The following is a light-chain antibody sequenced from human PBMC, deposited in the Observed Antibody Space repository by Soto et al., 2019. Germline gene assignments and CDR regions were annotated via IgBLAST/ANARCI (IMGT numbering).Light chain of an antibody. J-gene: IGKJ5*01. CDR1: QSISGN. Sequence: EIVMTQSPATLSVSPGERASLSCMASQSISGNLAWYQHKPGQAPRLLIYGASSRATGIPARFSGSGSGTEFTLTISSLQSEDFAVYYCQQYNNRPFITFGQGHDWRL. CDR2: GAS. V-gene: IGKV3-15*01. CDR3: QQYNNRPFIT.